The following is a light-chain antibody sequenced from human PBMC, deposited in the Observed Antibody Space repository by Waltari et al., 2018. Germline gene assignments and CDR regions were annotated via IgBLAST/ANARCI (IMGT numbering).Light chain of an antibody. V-gene: IGKV3-20*01. CDR1: QSVSSSY. Sequence: EIVLTQSPGPLSLSPGERATLSCRASQSVSSSYLAWYQQKPGQSPRLLIYGASSRATGIPDRCSGSGSGTDFTLTISRLEPEDFAVYYCQQYGSSPRYTFGQGTKLEIK. CDR3: QQYGSSPRYT. CDR2: GAS. J-gene: IGKJ2*01.